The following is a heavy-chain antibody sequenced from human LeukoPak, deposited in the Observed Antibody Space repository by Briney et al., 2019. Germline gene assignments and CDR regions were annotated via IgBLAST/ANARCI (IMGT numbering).Heavy chain of an antibody. J-gene: IGHJ4*02. Sequence: GESLKISCKGSGYSFTSYWISWVRQMPGKGLEWMGRIDPSDSYTRYSPSFQGHVTISVDKSMSTAYLQWRSLKASDTAMYYCARHQGFGESAFIYWGQGTLVTVSS. D-gene: IGHD3-10*01. CDR2: IDPSDSYT. CDR1: GYSFTSYW. CDR3: ARHQGFGESAFIY. V-gene: IGHV5-10-1*01.